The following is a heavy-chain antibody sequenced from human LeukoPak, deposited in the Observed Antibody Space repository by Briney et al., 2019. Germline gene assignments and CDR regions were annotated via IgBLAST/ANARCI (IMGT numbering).Heavy chain of an antibody. D-gene: IGHD3-22*01. Sequence: GGSLILSCAASGLTFSRYAMSWVRQAPGKGLEWVSAISASGGSTYYADSVKGRFTISRDNSKNTLHLQMNSLRVEDTAVYYCAKEVYYFDTSGLYSFAFDIWGQGTMVTVPS. CDR2: ISASGGST. J-gene: IGHJ3*02. CDR1: GLTFSRYA. V-gene: IGHV3-23*01. CDR3: AKEVYYFDTSGLYSFAFDI.